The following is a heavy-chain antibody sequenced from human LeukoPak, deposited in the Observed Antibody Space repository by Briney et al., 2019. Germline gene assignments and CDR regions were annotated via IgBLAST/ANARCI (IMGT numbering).Heavy chain of an antibody. CDR2: ISGSGGST. D-gene: IGHD6-6*01. CDR3: AVERFKQLVRLRIFDY. Sequence: PGGSLRLSCAASGFTFSSYAMSWVRQAPGKGLEWVSAISGSGGSTYYADSVKGRFTISRDNSKNTLYLQMNSLRAEDTAVYYCAVERFKQLVRLRIFDYWGQGTLVTVSS. J-gene: IGHJ4*02. CDR1: GFTFSSYA. V-gene: IGHV3-23*01.